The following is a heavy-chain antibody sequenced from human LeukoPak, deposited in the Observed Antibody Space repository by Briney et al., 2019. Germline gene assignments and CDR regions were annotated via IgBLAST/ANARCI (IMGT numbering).Heavy chain of an antibody. CDR2: IYPGDSDT. V-gene: IGHV5-51*01. D-gene: IGHD6-13*01. CDR3: ARHVRYSSSWTDYFDY. J-gene: IGHJ4*02. CDR1: GYSFTSYW. Sequence: GESLKISCKGSGYSFTSYWIGWVRQMPGKGLEWMGIIYPGDSDTRYSPSFQGQVTISADKSTSTAYLQWSSLKASDTAMYYCARHVRYSSSWTDYFDYWGQGTLVTVSS.